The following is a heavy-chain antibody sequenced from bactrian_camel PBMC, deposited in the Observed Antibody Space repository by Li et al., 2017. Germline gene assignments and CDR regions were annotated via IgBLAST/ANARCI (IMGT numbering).Heavy chain of an antibody. D-gene: IGHD2*01. J-gene: IGHJ6*01. CDR3: AADSLGSGYCSTTSPVTLRRMEDFGY. V-gene: IGHV3-3*01. Sequence: VQLVESGGGSVQAGGSLRLSCAASGFIVGGCMAWFRQVPGKERKNVAAVGERDGSTYYADSVKGRFTISTDNAQNRVYLQMDSLQPEDTAMYYCAADSLGSGYCSTTSPVTLRRMEDFGYWGQGTQVTVS. CDR1: GFIVGGC. CDR2: VGERDGST.